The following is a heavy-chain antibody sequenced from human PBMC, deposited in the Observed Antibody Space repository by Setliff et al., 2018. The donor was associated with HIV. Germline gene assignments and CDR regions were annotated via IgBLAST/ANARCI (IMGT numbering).Heavy chain of an antibody. Sequence: PSETLSLTCTVSGEPFNGFYWTWIRQPPGKGLEWIGDVNPTGRPNYNPSLESRVTISVDTSKNQFSLKLSSVTAADTAVYYCATRGWIEGREVDYWGQGTLVTVSS. V-gene: IGHV4-34*01. CDR1: GEPFNGFY. CDR3: ATRGWIEGREVDY. J-gene: IGHJ4*02. D-gene: IGHD2-2*03. CDR2: VNPTGRP.